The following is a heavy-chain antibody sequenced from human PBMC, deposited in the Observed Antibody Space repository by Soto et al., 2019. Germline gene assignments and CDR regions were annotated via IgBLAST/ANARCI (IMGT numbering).Heavy chain of an antibody. J-gene: IGHJ5*01. V-gene: IGHV4-59*12. D-gene: IGHD3-9*01. CDR2: IHYNGNT. Sequence: PSETLSLTCTVSGGSISSYYWSWIRQPPGKGLEWIGNIHYNGNTKYSPSLKSRVTISVDTSKNQFSLKLSSVTAADTAVYYCASRALLRYFDWSTSWGQGTLVTVSS. CDR3: ASRALLRYFDWSTS. CDR1: GGSISSYY.